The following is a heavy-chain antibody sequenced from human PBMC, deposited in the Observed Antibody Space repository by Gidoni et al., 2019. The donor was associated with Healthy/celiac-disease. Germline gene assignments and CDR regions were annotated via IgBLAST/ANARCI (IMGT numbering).Heavy chain of an antibody. Sequence: QVQLVQSGAEVKKPGASVKVSCQASGYTFTSYDINWVRQATGQGLEWMGWMNPNSGNTGYAQKFQGRVTMNRNTSISTAYMELSSLRSEDTAVYYCARGLGWHRDPASDYWGQGTLVTVSS. CDR3: ARGLGWHRDPASDY. CDR2: MNPNSGNT. J-gene: IGHJ4*02. CDR1: GYTFTSYD. V-gene: IGHV1-8*01. D-gene: IGHD6-19*01.